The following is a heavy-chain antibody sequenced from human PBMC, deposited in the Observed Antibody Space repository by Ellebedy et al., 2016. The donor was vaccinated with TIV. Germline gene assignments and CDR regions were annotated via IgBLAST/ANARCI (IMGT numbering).Heavy chain of an antibody. D-gene: IGHD3-3*01. V-gene: IGHV3-7*01. CDR1: GFTFSSYW. CDR3: ARDTGRFVEWYYFDY. J-gene: IGHJ4*02. Sequence: GGSLRLSXAASGFTFSSYWMNWVRQAPGKGLEWVANINQDGSEKYYVDSVKGRFTVSRDSAKNSLFLQMNSLRAEDTAVYYCARDTGRFVEWYYFDYWGQGTLVTVSS. CDR2: INQDGSEK.